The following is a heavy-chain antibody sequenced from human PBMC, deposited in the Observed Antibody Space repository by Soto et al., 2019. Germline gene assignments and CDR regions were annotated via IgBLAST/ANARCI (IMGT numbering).Heavy chain of an antibody. CDR1: GFSLSTTGVG. V-gene: IGHV2-5*02. D-gene: IGHD3-3*01. CDR2: IYWDDDK. J-gene: IGHJ4*02. Sequence: QITLKESGPTLVKPTQTLTLTCTFSGFSLSTTGVGVGWIRQPPGTALEWLALIYWDDDKRYSPSLKSRLTITKVTSKNQVVLTMTSVDPVDTGTYFCAHRRVGRELDYWGQGTLVTVSS. CDR3: AHRRVGRELDY.